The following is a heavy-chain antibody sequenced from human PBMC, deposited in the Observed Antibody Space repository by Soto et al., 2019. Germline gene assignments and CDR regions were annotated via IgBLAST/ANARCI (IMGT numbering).Heavy chain of an antibody. V-gene: IGHV1-3*01. Sequence: ASVKVSCKASGYSFTIYAMHWVRQALGQRLEWMGWINAGNDNTKYSQKFEGRVTITRDTSASTAYMELSSLRSEDTAVYYCASSYSNYALIDYYYYGMDVWGQGTTVTVSS. CDR3: ASSYSNYALIDYYYYGMDV. CDR1: GYSFTIYA. D-gene: IGHD4-4*01. J-gene: IGHJ6*02. CDR2: INAGNDNT.